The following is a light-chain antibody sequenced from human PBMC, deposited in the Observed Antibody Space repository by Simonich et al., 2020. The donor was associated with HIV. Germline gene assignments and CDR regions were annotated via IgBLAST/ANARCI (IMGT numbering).Light chain of an antibody. J-gene: IGKJ1*01. Sequence: IQLTQSPSSLSASVGDRVTITCRASQSISSWLAWYQQKPGKAPKLLIYKASSLESGVPSRFSGSGSGTEFTLTIASLQPDDSATYYCQQYNSYWTFGQGTKVEIK. V-gene: IGKV1-5*03. CDR3: QQYNSYWT. CDR1: QSISSW. CDR2: KAS.